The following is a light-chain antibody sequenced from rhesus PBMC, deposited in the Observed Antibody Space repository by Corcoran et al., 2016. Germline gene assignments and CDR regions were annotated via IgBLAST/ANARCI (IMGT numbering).Light chain of an antibody. V-gene: IGKV3-42*03. CDR1: QSVRST. CDR2: GAS. Sequence: EIVLTQSPATLSLSPGERATLSCRASQSVRSTLAWYQQKPEQAPRLLIYGASSRATGIPDRFSGSGSGTDVTLTISSLEPEDFAVYYGQQYSNWPRTFGQGTKVEIK. J-gene: IGKJ1*01. CDR3: QQYSNWPRT.